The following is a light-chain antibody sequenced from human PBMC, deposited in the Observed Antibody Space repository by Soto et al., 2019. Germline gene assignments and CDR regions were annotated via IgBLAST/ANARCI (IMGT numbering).Light chain of an antibody. CDR2: AAS. Sequence: DIQMTQSPSSLSASVGDRVTITCRASQSISSYLNWYQQKPGKAPKLLIYAASSLQSGVPSRFSGSGSGTDSTLTISSLQPEDFATYYCQQSYSTVETFGQGTKVDIK. CDR1: QSISSY. CDR3: QQSYSTVET. V-gene: IGKV1-39*01. J-gene: IGKJ1*01.